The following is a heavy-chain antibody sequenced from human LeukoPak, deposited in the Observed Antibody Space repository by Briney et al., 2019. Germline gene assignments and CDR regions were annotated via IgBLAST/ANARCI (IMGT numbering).Heavy chain of an antibody. D-gene: IGHD3-10*01. Sequence: GGSLRLSCAASGFTFSTYWMSWVRQAPGKGLEWVANIRQDGSAKYYLDSVKGRFTISRDNAKNSLYLQMNSLRAEDTAVYSCTRDRQGPKLYEMHVWGQGTTVTVSS. CDR3: TRDRQGPKLYEMHV. CDR2: IRQDGSAK. V-gene: IGHV3-7*01. CDR1: GFTFSTYW. J-gene: IGHJ6*02.